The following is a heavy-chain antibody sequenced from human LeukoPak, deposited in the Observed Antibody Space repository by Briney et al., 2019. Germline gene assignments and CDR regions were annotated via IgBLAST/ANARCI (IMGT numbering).Heavy chain of an antibody. D-gene: IGHD6-19*01. Sequence: GESLKISCKGSGYRFTTYWIGWVRQMPGKGLEWMGIMYPGDSETRYSRSFQGQVTISADKSISTTYLQWSSLKASDTAIYYCAVVYSSGWAIDFWGQGTLVTVSS. CDR1: GYRFTTYW. V-gene: IGHV5-51*01. J-gene: IGHJ4*02. CDR3: AVVYSSGWAIDF. CDR2: MYPGDSET.